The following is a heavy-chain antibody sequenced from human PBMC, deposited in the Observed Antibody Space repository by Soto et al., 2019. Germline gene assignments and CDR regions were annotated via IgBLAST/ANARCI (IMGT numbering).Heavy chain of an antibody. D-gene: IGHD3-9*01. CDR2: IEAGNGNT. CDR1: GYTFTRNA. J-gene: IGHJ4*02. V-gene: IGHV1-3*01. CDR3: ARSETDYSRCDY. Sequence: QVQLVQSGAEAKKPGASVKVSCKASGYTFTRNAIHWVRQAPGQRLEWIGKIEAGNGNTKYSEKFQGRVTITRDTSASAADMELSTLRSEDTSIYYCARSETDYSRCDYWGKGTLVTVSS.